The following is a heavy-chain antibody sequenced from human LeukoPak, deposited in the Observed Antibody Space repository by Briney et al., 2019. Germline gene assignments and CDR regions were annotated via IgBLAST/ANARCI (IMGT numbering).Heavy chain of an antibody. D-gene: IGHD4-17*01. CDR2: INPNSGGT. CDR1: GYTFTGYY. J-gene: IGHJ6*03. CDR3: ARKAYGSSTNRRYYYYYYMDV. Sequence: EASVKVSCKASGYTFTGYYMHWVRQAPGQGLEWMGWINPNSGGTNYAQKFQGRVTMTRDTSISTAYMELSRLRSDDTAVYYCARKAYGSSTNRRYYYYYYMDVWGKGTTVTVSS. V-gene: IGHV1-2*02.